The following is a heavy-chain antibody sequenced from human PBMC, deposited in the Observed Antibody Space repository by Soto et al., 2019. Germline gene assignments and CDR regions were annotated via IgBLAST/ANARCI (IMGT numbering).Heavy chain of an antibody. V-gene: IGHV3-21*01. J-gene: IGHJ4*02. D-gene: IGHD3-9*01. CDR1: GFTFSSYS. CDR3: AAYDILTGYYKGRGGYFDY. Sequence: GGSLRLSCAASGFTFSSYSMNWVRQAPGKGLEWVSSISSSSSYIYYADSVKGRFTISRDNAKNSMYLQMNSLRAEDTAVYYCAAYDILTGYYKGRGGYFDYWGQGTLVTVSS. CDR2: ISSSSSYI.